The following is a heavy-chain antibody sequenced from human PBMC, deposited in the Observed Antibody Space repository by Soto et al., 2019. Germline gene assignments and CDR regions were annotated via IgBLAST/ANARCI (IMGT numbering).Heavy chain of an antibody. V-gene: IGHV1-3*04. D-gene: IGHD2-21*01. CDR2: INTVNGKT. CDR1: GYTLSDYA. Sequence: QVQLVQSGAEVKKPGASMKVSCKASGYTLSDYALPWVRQAPGQRLEWMGRINTVNGKTKYSQNLQDRVTITTDASATMAYRELSSLRPEDTAVYYCAINAVTYCSGDCTYYYYMDVWGKGTTVTVTS. CDR3: AINAVTYCSGDCTYYYYMDV. J-gene: IGHJ6*03.